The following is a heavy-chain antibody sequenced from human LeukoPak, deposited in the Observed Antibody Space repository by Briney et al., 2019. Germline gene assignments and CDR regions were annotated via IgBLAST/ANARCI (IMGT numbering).Heavy chain of an antibody. J-gene: IGHJ4*02. D-gene: IGHD6-13*01. V-gene: IGHV1-8*01. CDR1: GYTFTSYD. CDR2: MNPNSGNT. CDR3: ARGRTYIAAAGGVDFDY. Sequence: ASVKVSCTASGYTFTSYDINWVRQATGQGLEWVGWMNPNSGNTGYAETVEGRVTMTRNTSISTAYMELSSLRSEDTAVYYCARGRTYIAAAGGVDFDYWGQGTLVTVSS.